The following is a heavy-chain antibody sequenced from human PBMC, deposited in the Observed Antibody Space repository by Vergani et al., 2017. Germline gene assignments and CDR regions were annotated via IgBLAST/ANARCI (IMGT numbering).Heavy chain of an antibody. J-gene: IGHJ3*02. CDR3: ARGLGRVGTRTGTTFERAFDI. Sequence: QLQLQESGPGLVKPSETLSLTCAVYGGSFSGYFWSWIRQSPGKGLEWIGEISHSGSTDYKSSLKSRVTISVDTSKNQFSLKMRSVTAADTAVYYCARGLGRVGTRTGTTFERAFDIWGQGTMVTVSS. V-gene: IGHV4-34*01. D-gene: IGHD1-1*01. CDR1: GGSFSGYF. CDR2: ISHSGST.